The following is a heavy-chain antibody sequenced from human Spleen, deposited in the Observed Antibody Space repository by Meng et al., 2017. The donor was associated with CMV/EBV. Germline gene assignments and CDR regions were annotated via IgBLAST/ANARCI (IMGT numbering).Heavy chain of an antibody. Sequence: ASVKVSCKAYGYTFTSYDINWVRQATGQGLEWMGWMKPNSGNTGYAQKFQGRNTITRNTSISTAYMELSSQRSEDTAVYYCARGRRVAEAGKPNWFDPWGQGTLVTVSS. CDR1: GYTFTSYD. D-gene: IGHD6-13*01. CDR2: MKPNSGNT. J-gene: IGHJ5*02. V-gene: IGHV1-8*03. CDR3: ARGRRVAEAGKPNWFDP.